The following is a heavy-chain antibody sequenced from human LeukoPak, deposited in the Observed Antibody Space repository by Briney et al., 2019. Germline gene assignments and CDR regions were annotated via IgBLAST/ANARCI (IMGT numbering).Heavy chain of an antibody. CDR1: GGSFSGYY. D-gene: IGHD1-26*01. CDR3: ARVGGTNYYYYGMDV. Sequence: SETLSLTCAVYGGSFSGYYWSWIRQPPGKGLEWIGYIYYSGSTNYNPSLKSRVTISVDTSKNQFSLKLSSVTAADTAVYYCARVGGTNYYYYGMDVRGQGTTVTVSS. J-gene: IGHJ6*02. V-gene: IGHV4-59*01. CDR2: IYYSGST.